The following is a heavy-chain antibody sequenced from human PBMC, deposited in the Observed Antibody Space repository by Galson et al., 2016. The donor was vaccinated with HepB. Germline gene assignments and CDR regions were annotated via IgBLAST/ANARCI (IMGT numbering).Heavy chain of an antibody. CDR3: ARSRNYDILTGYYTYFDY. J-gene: IGHJ4*02. CDR2: IYYSGST. D-gene: IGHD3-9*01. V-gene: IGHV4-31*03. CDR1: GGSISSGGYY. Sequence: TLSLTCTVSGGSISSGGYYWSWIRQHPGKGLEWIGYIYYSGSTYYNPSLKSRVTISVDTSKNQFSLKLSSVNAADTAVYYCARSRNYDILTGYYTYFDYWGQGTLVTVSS.